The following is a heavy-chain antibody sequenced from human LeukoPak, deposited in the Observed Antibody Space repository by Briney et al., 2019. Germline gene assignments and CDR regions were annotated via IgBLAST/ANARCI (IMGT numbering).Heavy chain of an antibody. CDR3: ARNPYYYGSGSFLNWFDP. Sequence: GASVNVSCKASGYTFTSYGISWVRQAPGQGLEWMGGISAYNGNTNYAQKLQGRVTMTTDTSTSTAYMELRSLRSDDTAVYYCARNPYYYGSGSFLNWFDPWGQGTLVTVSS. J-gene: IGHJ5*02. CDR1: GYTFTSYG. CDR2: ISAYNGNT. V-gene: IGHV1-18*01. D-gene: IGHD3-10*01.